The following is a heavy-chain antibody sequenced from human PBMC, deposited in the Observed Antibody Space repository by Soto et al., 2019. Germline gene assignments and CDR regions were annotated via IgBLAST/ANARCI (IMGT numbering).Heavy chain of an antibody. Sequence: HVESLKIACQVSGYTFTIYWICCFLQMPGKVLEWMGIIYPSDSDTRYSPSFQGQVTISADQSINTAYLQWDSLKASDTAIYYCARPANTVADHFDLWGQGTPVTVSS. J-gene: IGHJ4*02. CDR2: IYPSDSDT. CDR3: ARPANTVADHFDL. CDR1: GYTFTIYW. D-gene: IGHD4-17*01. V-gene: IGHV5-51*01.